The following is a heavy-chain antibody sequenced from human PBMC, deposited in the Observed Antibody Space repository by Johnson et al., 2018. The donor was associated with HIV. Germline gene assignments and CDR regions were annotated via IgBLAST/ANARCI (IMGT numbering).Heavy chain of an antibody. J-gene: IGHJ3*02. D-gene: IGHD6-25*01. CDR3: FLGQTQRGDAFDI. CDR1: GFTFSDYY. V-gene: IGHV3-11*04. CDR2: ISSSGRTI. Sequence: QVLLVESGGGLVRPGGSLRLSCAASGFTFSDYYMTWIRQAPGKGLECVSYISSSGRTIYYADSVKGRFTISRDNAKNSLYLQMNSLSAEDTAVYYCFLGQTQRGDAFDIWGQGTMVTVSS.